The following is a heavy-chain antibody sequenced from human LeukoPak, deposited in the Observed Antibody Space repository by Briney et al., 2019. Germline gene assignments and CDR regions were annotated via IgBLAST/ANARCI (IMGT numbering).Heavy chain of an antibody. J-gene: IGHJ4*02. CDR2: IYYSGST. Sequence: PSETLSLTCTVSGGSISSYYWSWIRQPPGKGLEWIGYIYYSGSTNYNPSLKSRVTISVDTSKNQFSLKLSSVTAADTAVYYCARVRYSGYDDTYYFDYWGQGTLVTVSS. CDR1: GGSISSYY. V-gene: IGHV4-59*01. D-gene: IGHD5-12*01. CDR3: ARVRYSGYDDTYYFDY.